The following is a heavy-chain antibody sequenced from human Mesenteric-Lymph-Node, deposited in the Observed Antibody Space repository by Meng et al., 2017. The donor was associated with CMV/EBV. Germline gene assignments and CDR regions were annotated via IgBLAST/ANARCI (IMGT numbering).Heavy chain of an antibody. CDR3: ARGGGRKGYCSSTSCQRLGSYYYYYGMDV. D-gene: IGHD2-2*01. CDR2: INHSGST. Sequence: SETLSLTCAAYGGSFSGYYWSWIRQPPGKGLEWIGEINHSGSTNYNPSLKSRVTISVDTSQNQFSLKLSSVTAADTAVYYCARGGGRKGYCSSTSCQRLGSYYYYYGMDVWGQGTTVTVSS. J-gene: IGHJ6*02. CDR1: GGSFSGYY. V-gene: IGHV4-34*01.